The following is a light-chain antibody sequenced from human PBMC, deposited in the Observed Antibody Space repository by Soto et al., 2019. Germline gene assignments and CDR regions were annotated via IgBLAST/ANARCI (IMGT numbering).Light chain of an antibody. CDR1: QGISSY. CDR3: QQHNSYPLT. V-gene: IGKV1-9*01. J-gene: IGKJ4*01. CDR2: AAS. Sequence: IQLTQSPSSLSASVGDRVTITCRASQGISSYLAWCQQKPGKAPKLLIYAASTLQSGVPSRFSGSGSGTDFTLTNSSLQPEDFATYYCQQHNSYPLTFGGGTKVEIK.